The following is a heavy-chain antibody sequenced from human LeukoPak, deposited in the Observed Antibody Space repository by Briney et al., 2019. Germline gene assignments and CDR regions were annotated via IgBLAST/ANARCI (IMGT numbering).Heavy chain of an antibody. J-gene: IGHJ5*02. CDR1: GGSISSSNW. Sequence: SETLSLTCAVSGGSISSSNWWSWVLQPPGKGLEWIGEIYHSGSTYYNPSLKSRVTISVDTSKNQFSLKLSSVTAADTAVYYCARGRKSLWFGEAWGQGTLVTVSS. V-gene: IGHV4-4*02. CDR2: IYHSGST. D-gene: IGHD3-10*01. CDR3: ARGRKSLWFGEA.